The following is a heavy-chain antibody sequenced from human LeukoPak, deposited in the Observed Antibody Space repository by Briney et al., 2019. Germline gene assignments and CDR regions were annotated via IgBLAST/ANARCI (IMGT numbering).Heavy chain of an antibody. D-gene: IGHD2-2*01. Sequence: PSETLSLSCTVSGGSISSHYWSWIRQPARKGLEWVGRIYSTGSTNYNPSLKSRVTMSVDTSKNQFSLKLSSVTAADTAVYYCARDGYCSSSTCYDYWGQGTLVTVYS. V-gene: IGHV4-4*07. CDR3: ARDGYCSSSTCYDY. CDR2: IYSTGST. J-gene: IGHJ4*02. CDR1: GGSISSHY.